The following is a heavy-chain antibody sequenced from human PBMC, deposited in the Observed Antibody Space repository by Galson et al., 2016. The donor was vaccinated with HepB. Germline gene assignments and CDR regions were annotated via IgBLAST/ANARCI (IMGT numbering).Heavy chain of an antibody. CDR2: INSDGSIT. J-gene: IGHJ6*02. CDR1: GFTFSSYW. Sequence: SLRLSCAASGFTFSSYWMHWVRQAPGKGLVWVSHINSDGSITKYADSVKGRFAISRDNAKDTLYLQMKSLRAEDTAVHYCARERTLGSYPFYYYYGLDVWGQGTTVTVSS. V-gene: IGHV3-74*03. CDR3: ARERTLGSYPFYYYYGLDV. D-gene: IGHD1-26*01.